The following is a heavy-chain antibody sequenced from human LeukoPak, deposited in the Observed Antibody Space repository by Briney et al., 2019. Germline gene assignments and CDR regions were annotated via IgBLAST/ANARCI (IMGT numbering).Heavy chain of an antibody. D-gene: IGHD3-22*01. CDR3: ARHSGGDSSGYYFDY. J-gene: IGHJ4*02. CDR1: GGSISSSSYY. Sequence: SETLSLTCTVSGGSISSSSYYWGWICQPPGKGLEGIGNIYYIGSTYYNPSLKSRVTLSLDTSKKQFSLKLSSVTAADTAVYYCARHSGGDSSGYYFDYWGQGTLVTVSS. CDR2: IYYIGST. V-gene: IGHV4-39*01.